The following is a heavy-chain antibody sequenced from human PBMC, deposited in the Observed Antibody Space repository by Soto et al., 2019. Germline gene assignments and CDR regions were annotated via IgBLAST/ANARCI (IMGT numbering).Heavy chain of an antibody. D-gene: IGHD1-26*01. V-gene: IGHV2-5*02. CDR3: AYRALYSGSYWDGGYFDY. J-gene: IGHJ4*02. CDR2: NYWDDDK. CDR1: GFSLHTSGVG. Sequence: QITLRESGPTRVRPTQTLSLTCTFSGFSLHTSGVGVVWIRQPPGKPLEWLALNYWDDDKRYSPSLKSRLSITKDTSENQVVLTMTNMDPVDTATYYCAYRALYSGSYWDGGYFDYWGQGTLITVSS.